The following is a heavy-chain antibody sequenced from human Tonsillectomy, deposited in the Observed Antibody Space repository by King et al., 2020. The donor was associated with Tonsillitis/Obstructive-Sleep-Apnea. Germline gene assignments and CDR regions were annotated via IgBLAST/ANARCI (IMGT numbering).Heavy chain of an antibody. D-gene: IGHD2-2*01. J-gene: IGHJ4*02. CDR3: AKDGGQLQFDY. Sequence: VQLVQSGGGVVQPGRSRRLSCAASGFTFSSYGMHWVRQAPGKGLEWVAVISYDGSNKYYADSVKGRFTISRDNSKNTLYLQMNSLRAEDTAVYYCAKDGGQLQFDYWGQGTLVTVSS. V-gene: IGHV3-30*18. CDR2: ISYDGSNK. CDR1: GFTFSSYG.